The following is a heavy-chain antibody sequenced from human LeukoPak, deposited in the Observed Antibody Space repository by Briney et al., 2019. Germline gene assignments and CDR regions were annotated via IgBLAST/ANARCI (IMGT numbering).Heavy chain of an antibody. D-gene: IGHD2-2*01. J-gene: IGHJ5*02. V-gene: IGHV4-39*01. CDR3: ARRSVVPAAANWFDP. CDR1: GGSISSSSYC. Sequence: SETLSLTCTVSGGSISSSSYCWGWVRQPPGRGLEWIRCIYYSGSTYYNPSLKSRVTISVDTSKNQCSLKLSSVTAADTAVYYCARRSVVPAAANWFDPWGQGTLVTVSS. CDR2: IYYSGST.